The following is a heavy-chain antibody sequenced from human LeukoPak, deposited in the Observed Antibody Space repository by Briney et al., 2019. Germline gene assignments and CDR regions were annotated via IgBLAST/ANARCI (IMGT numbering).Heavy chain of an antibody. D-gene: IGHD3-3*01. Sequence: PGGSLRLPCAASGFTFSSYWMTWSRQAPGKGLEWVANIRQDGSEKNYVDSVKGRFTISRDNAKNSLYLQMNSLRVEDTAVYFCMRQNRAYFFGHWGQGTLVTVSS. V-gene: IGHV3-7*01. CDR1: GFTFSSYW. CDR2: IRQDGSEK. J-gene: IGHJ1*01. CDR3: MRQNRAYFFGH.